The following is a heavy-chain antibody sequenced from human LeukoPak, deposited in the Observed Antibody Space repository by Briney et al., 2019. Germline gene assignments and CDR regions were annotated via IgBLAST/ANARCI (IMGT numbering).Heavy chain of an antibody. CDR2: ISAYNGNT. V-gene: IGHV1-18*01. CDR3: ARDGYMDHHTTYYYDSSGYPHLDY. J-gene: IGHJ4*02. CDR1: GYTFTSYG. D-gene: IGHD3-22*01. Sequence: ASVKVSCKASGYTFTSYGISWVRQAPGQGLEWMGWISAYNGNTNYAQKLQGRVTMTTDTSTSTAYMELRSLRSDDTAVYYCARDGYMDHHTTYYYDSSGYPHLDYWGQGTLVTVSS.